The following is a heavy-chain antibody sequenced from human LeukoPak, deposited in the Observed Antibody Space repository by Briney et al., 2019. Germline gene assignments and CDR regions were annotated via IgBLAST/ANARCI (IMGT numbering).Heavy chain of an antibody. D-gene: IGHD6-13*01. V-gene: IGHV6-1*01. CDR1: GDSFSSNSAA. CDR3: ARGYSSSWRGPDAFDI. Sequence: SQTLSLTCALSGDSFSSNSAAWDWVRQSPSRGLEWLGRTYYRYKLYNDYAVSVKSLITINPDTSKNQFSLQLNSVTPEDTAVYYCARGYSSSWRGPDAFDIWGQGTMVTVSS. CDR2: TYYRYKLYN. J-gene: IGHJ3*02.